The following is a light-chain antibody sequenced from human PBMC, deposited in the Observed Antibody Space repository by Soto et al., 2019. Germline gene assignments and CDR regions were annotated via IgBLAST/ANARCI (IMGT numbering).Light chain of an antibody. CDR3: SSYTTGSTHVV. Sequence: QSALTQPASVSGSPGQSITISCTGTSSDLGGYNYVSWYQQHPGKAPKLIIYDVSYRPSGVSNRFSGSKSGNTASLTISGLQAEDEDDYYCSSYTTGSTHVVFGGGTQLTVL. CDR2: DVS. J-gene: IGLJ2*01. CDR1: SSDLGGYNY. V-gene: IGLV2-14*01.